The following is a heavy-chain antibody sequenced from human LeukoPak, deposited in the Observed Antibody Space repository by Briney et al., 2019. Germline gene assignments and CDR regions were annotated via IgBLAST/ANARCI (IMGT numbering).Heavy chain of an antibody. CDR3: ARSWSSGSYLFYYYYYGMDV. CDR2: ISYDGSNK. Sequence: PGGSLRLSCAASGFTFSSYAMHWVRQAPGKGLEWVAVISYDGSNKYYADSVKGRFTISRDNSKNTLYLQMNSLRAEDTAVYYCARSWSSGSYLFYYYYYGMDVWGQGTTVTVSS. CDR1: GFTFSSYA. J-gene: IGHJ6*02. D-gene: IGHD3-10*01. V-gene: IGHV3-30-3*01.